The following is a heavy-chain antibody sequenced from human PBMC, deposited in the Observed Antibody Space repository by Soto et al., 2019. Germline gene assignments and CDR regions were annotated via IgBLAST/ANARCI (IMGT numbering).Heavy chain of an antibody. CDR3: AKAKLRPRGDYFDY. D-gene: IGHD3-10*01. CDR2: ISYDGSNK. CDR1: GFTFISYG. Sequence: GGSLRLSCAASGFTFISYGMHWVRQAPGKGLEWVAVISYDGSNKYYADSVKGRFTISRDNSKNTLYLQMNSLRAEDTAVYYCAKAKLRPRGDYFDYWGQGTLVTVSS. V-gene: IGHV3-30*18. J-gene: IGHJ4*02.